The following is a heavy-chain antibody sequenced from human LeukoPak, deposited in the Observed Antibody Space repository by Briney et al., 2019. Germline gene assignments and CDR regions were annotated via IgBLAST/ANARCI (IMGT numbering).Heavy chain of an antibody. CDR1: GYTFTGYY. V-gene: IGHV1-24*01. CDR2: FDPEDGET. CDR3: ATTIFAPAVAFDI. Sequence: ASVKVSCKASGYTFTGYYMHWVRQAPGKGLEWMGGFDPEDGETIYAQKFQGRVTMTEDTSTDTAYMELSSLRSEDTAVYYCATTIFAPAVAFDIWGQGTMVTVSS. D-gene: IGHD3-3*01. J-gene: IGHJ3*02.